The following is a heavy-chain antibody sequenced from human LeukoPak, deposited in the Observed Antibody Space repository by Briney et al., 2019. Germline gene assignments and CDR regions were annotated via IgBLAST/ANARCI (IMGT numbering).Heavy chain of an antibody. CDR2: IYSSGRT. V-gene: IGHV4-59*01. J-gene: IGHJ4*02. CDR3: ARGLARFGGNYFDS. D-gene: IGHD3-10*01. Sequence: SETLSLTCTVSGGSISTYYWSWIRQPAGKGLEWIGYIYSSGRTNYNPSLKSRVTLLVDTSKNQFSLKLNSVNAADTAMYYCARGLARFGGNYFDSWGQGTLVTVSS. CDR1: GGSISTYY.